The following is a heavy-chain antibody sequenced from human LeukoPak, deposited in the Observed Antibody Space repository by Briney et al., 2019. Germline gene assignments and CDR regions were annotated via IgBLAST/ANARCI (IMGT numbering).Heavy chain of an antibody. V-gene: IGHV3-64*01. D-gene: IGHD1-14*01. Sequence: PGTSLRLSCAASGFTFSSYAMHWVRQAPGKGLEYVSAISSNGGSTYYANSVKGRFTISRDSSKNTLYLQMGSLRAEDMAVYYCARGWSPEGYWGQGTLVTVSS. CDR1: GFTFSSYA. J-gene: IGHJ4*02. CDR2: ISSNGGST. CDR3: ARGWSPEGY.